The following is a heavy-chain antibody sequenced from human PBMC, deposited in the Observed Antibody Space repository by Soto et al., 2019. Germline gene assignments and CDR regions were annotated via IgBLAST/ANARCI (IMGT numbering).Heavy chain of an antibody. D-gene: IGHD1-1*01. V-gene: IGHV4-4*07. CDR2: IYATGTT. CDR3: VRDGTKTLRDWFDP. J-gene: IGHJ5*02. CDR1: GASISGYY. Sequence: SETLSLTCTVSGASISGYYWSWIRKSAGKGLEWIGRIYATGTTDYNPSLKSRVMMSVDTSKKQFSLKLRSVTAADTAVYYCVRDGTKTLRDWFDPWGQGISVSVSS.